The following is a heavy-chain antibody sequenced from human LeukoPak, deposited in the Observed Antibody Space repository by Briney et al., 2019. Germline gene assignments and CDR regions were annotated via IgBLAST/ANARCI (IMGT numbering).Heavy chain of an antibody. D-gene: IGHD3-3*01. CDR1: GGSISSYY. J-gene: IGHJ6*03. Sequence: SETLSLTCTVSGGSISSYYWSWIRQPPGKGLEWIGYIYYSGSTNYNPSLKSRVTISVDTSKNQFSLKPSSVTAADTAVYYCARDVPSGDFWSGFYYYYMDVWGKGTTVTVSS. CDR2: IYYSGST. CDR3: ARDVPSGDFWSGFYYYYMDV. V-gene: IGHV4-59*01.